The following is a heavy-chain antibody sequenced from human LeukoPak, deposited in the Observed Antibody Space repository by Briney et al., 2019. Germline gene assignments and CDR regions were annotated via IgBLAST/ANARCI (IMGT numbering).Heavy chain of an antibody. J-gene: IGHJ6*02. CDR1: GYTFTSYD. Sequence: GASVKVSCKASGYTFTSYDINWVRQATGQGLEWMGWMNPNSGNTGYAQKFQGRVTMTRNTSISTAHMELSSLRSEDTAVYYCARGGHGRGMSYYDFWSGYYYYYGMDVWGQGTTVTVSS. D-gene: IGHD3-3*01. V-gene: IGHV1-8*01. CDR3: ARGGHGRGMSYYDFWSGYYYYYGMDV. CDR2: MNPNSGNT.